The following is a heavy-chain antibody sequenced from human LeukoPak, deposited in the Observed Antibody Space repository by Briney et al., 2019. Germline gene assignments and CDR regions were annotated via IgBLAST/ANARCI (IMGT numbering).Heavy chain of an antibody. D-gene: IGHD5-12*01. CDR3: AVSGYELREGYYFDY. J-gene: IGHJ4*02. CDR2: ISAYNGNT. CDR1: GYTFTSYG. Sequence: ASVKVSCKASGYTFTSYGISWVRQAPGQGLEWMGWISAYNGNTNYAQKLQGRVTMTTDTSTSTAYMELRSLRSDDTAVYYCAVSGYELREGYYFDYWGQGTLVTVSS. V-gene: IGHV1-18*01.